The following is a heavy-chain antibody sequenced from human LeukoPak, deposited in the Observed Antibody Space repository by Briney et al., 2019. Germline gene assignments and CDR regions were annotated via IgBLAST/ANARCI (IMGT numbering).Heavy chain of an antibody. J-gene: IGHJ4*02. Sequence: GGSLRLSCAASGFTFSNAWMSWVRQAPGKGLEWVGRIKSKTDGGTTDYAAPVKGRFTISRDDSKNTLYLQTNSLKTEDTAVYYCTAITAAGFLDYWGQGTLVTVSS. CDR2: IKSKTDGGTT. CDR3: TAITAAGFLDY. D-gene: IGHD6-13*01. CDR1: GFTFSNAW. V-gene: IGHV3-15*01.